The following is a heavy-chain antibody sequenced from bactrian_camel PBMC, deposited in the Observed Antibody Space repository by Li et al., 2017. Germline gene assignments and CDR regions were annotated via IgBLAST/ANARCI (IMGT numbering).Heavy chain of an antibody. Sequence: VQLVESGGGSVQPGESLRLSCTVSGRSVDNSDIAWYRQAPGNECELVSSITEDGSKHYAESVKGRFTISQDTDKNMMYLQMASLKPVDTAAYYCAARHGSLRWGTEPTDFTYWGQGTQVTVS. J-gene: IGHJ4*01. CDR1: GRSVDNSD. CDR3: AARHGSLRWGTEPTDFTY. D-gene: IGHD5*01. V-gene: IGHV3S60*01. CDR2: ITEDGSK.